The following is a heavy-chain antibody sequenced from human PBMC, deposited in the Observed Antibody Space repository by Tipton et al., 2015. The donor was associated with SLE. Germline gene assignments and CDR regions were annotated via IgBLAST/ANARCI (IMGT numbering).Heavy chain of an antibody. Sequence: GSLRLSCAASGFTFGSYSMNWVRQAPGKGLEWISYISGSGDTMYYPDSVKGRLRISRDNAKKSLYLQMDSVKVEDTGVYYCARDRSVRIAMRRARDYMDVWGKGTTVTVS. D-gene: IGHD3-10*01. CDR1: GFTFGSYS. J-gene: IGHJ6*03. CDR2: ISGSGDTM. V-gene: IGHV3-48*01. CDR3: ARDRSVRIAMRRARDYMDV.